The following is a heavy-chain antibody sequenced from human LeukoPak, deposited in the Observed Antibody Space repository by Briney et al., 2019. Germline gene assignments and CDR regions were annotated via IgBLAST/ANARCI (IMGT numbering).Heavy chain of an antibody. CDR3: ARDLLNEGNHLDY. CDR2: IYYSGST. CDR1: GGSISSSSYY. D-gene: IGHD4-23*01. V-gene: IGHV4-30-4*08. Sequence: SETLSLTCTVSGGSISSSSYYWGWIRQPPGKGLEWIGYIYYSGSTYYSPSLKSRVTISVDTSKNQFSLKLSSVTAADTAVYYCARDLLNEGNHLDYWGQGTLVTVSS. J-gene: IGHJ4*02.